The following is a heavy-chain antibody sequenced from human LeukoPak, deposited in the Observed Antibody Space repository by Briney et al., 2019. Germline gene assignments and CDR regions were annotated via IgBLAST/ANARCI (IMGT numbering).Heavy chain of an antibody. V-gene: IGHV1-18*01. CDR3: ARAGWNDNVWGSYPSGY. CDR2: ISGYNGKT. J-gene: IGHJ4*02. Sequence: ASVKVSCKASGYTFTTYGIFWVRQAPGQGLEWMGWISGYNGKTNYAPKFQDRVTMTTDTSTSTAYMELRSLRSDDTAVYYCARAGWNDNVWGSYPSGYWGQGTLVTVSS. D-gene: IGHD3-16*02. CDR1: GYTFTTYG.